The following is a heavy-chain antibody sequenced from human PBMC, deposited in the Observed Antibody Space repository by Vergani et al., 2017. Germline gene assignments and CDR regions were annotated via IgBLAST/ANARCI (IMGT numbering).Heavy chain of an antibody. CDR3: AKEGWGVTSYYYYYMDV. V-gene: IGHV3-30*18. Sequence: QVQLVESGGGVVQPGRSLRLSCAASGFTFSSYGMHWVRQAPGKGLEWVAVISYDGSNKYYADSVKGRFTISRDNSKNTLYLQMYSLRAEDTVVYYCAKEGWGVTSYYYYYMDVWGKGTTVTVSS. CDR1: GFTFSSYG. D-gene: IGHD4-17*01. CDR2: ISYDGSNK. J-gene: IGHJ6*03.